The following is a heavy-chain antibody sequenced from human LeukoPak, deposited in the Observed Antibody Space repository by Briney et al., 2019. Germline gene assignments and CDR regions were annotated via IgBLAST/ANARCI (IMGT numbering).Heavy chain of an antibody. CDR3: AKEYGTGSYNYYYGMDV. V-gene: IGHV3-49*04. D-gene: IGHD3-10*01. Sequence: GGSLRLSCTGPGFTFGDYAMSWVRQAPGKGLEWIGFIRTNSYGGTTEYAASVKGRFTISRDNSKNTVDLQMNSLRAEDTAVYYCAKEYGTGSYNYYYGMDVWGQGTTVTVS. CDR1: GFTFGDYA. CDR2: IRTNSYGGTT. J-gene: IGHJ6*02.